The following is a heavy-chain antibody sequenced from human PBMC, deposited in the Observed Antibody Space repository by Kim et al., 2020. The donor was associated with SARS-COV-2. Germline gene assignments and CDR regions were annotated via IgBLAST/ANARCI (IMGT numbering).Heavy chain of an antibody. CDR3: ARAWAANYYYGMDV. D-gene: IGHD3-16*01. V-gene: IGHV3-30*04. J-gene: IGHJ6*02. CDR2: ISYDGSNK. CDR1: GFTFSSYA. Sequence: GGSLRLSCAASGFTFSSYAMHWVRQALGKGPEWVAVISYDGSNKYYADSVKGRFTISRDNSKNTLYLQMNSLRAEDTAVYYCARAWAANYYYGMDVWGQGTTVTVSS.